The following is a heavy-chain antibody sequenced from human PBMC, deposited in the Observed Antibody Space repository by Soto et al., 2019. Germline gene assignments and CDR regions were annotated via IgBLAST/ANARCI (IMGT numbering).Heavy chain of an antibody. V-gene: IGHV3-21*01. CDR3: ARDLTTGTRYFDY. D-gene: IGHD6-13*01. CDR1: GFTFSSYS. J-gene: IGHJ4*02. Sequence: EVQLVESGGGLVKPGGSLRLSCAASGFTFSSYSMNWVRQAPRKGLEWVSSISSSSSYIYYADSVKGRFTISRDNAKNSLYLQMNSLRAEDTAVYYCARDLTTGTRYFDYWGQGTLVTVSS. CDR2: ISSSSSYI.